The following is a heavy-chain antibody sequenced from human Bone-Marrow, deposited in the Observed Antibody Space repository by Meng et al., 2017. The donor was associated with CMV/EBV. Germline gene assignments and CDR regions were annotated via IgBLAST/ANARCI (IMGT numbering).Heavy chain of an antibody. CDR3: ARDCSSTSCYAESAFDI. Sequence: GGSFSGYYWSWIRQPPGKGLEWIGEINHSGSTNYNPSLKSRVTISVDTSKNQFSLKLSSVTAADTAVYCCARDCSSTSCYAESAFDIWGQGTMVTVSS. V-gene: IGHV4-34*01. CDR1: GGSFSGYY. D-gene: IGHD2-2*01. J-gene: IGHJ3*02. CDR2: INHSGST.